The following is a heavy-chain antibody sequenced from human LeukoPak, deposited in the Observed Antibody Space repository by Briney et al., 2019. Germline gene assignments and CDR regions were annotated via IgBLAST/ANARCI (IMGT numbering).Heavy chain of an antibody. D-gene: IGHD3-10*01. V-gene: IGHV1-46*01. Sequence: ASVKVSCKASGYTFTSYYMHWVRQAPGQGLEWMGIINPSGGSTSYAQTFQGRVTMTRDTSTSTVYMELSSLRSEDTAVYYCARDREYYYGSGKSPPDYWGQGTLVTVSS. CDR1: GYTFTSYY. J-gene: IGHJ4*02. CDR3: ARDREYYYGSGKSPPDY. CDR2: INPSGGST.